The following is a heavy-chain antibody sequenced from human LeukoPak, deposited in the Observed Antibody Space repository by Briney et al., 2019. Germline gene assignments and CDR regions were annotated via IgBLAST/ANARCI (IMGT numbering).Heavy chain of an antibody. CDR3: ARGQFSGFDM. V-gene: IGHV6-1*01. CDR2: TYRLKI. CDR1: GDSVSSNTVA. J-gene: IGHJ3*02. Sequence: SQTLSLTCGISGDSVSSNTVAWNWLRQSPSRGLEWLGRTYRLKIDYADSVKSRISNNGDTSKNQISLQLSSVTPEDTAVYFCARGQFSGFDMWGQGTVVTVSS. D-gene: IGHD5-24*01.